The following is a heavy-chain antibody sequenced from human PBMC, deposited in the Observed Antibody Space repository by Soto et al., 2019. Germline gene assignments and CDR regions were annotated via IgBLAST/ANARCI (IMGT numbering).Heavy chain of an antibody. Sequence: SETRSLTCTVSGGSISSGGYYWSWIRQHPGKGLEGIGYIYYSGSTYYNPSLKSRVTISVDTSKNQFSLKLSSVTAADTAVYYCARDQPSPYGSGSSMDVWGQGTTVTVSS. J-gene: IGHJ6*02. CDR1: GGSISSGGYY. D-gene: IGHD3-10*01. CDR2: IYYSGST. V-gene: IGHV4-31*03. CDR3: ARDQPSPYGSGSSMDV.